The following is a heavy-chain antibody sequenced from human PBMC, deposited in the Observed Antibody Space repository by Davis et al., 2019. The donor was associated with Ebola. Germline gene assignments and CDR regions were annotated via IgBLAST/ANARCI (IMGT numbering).Heavy chain of an antibody. V-gene: IGHV4-4*07. J-gene: IGHJ2*01. Sequence: SETLSLTCTVSNYSFVSAHYWAWIRQPAGKGLEWIGHIYTRGTTNYNPSLNSRVTISVDTSKNQFSLNLSSVTAADTAVYYCARGRRPPNWHFDLWGRGTLVTVSS. CDR3: ARGRRPPNWHFDL. CDR2: IYTRGTT. CDR1: NYSFVSAHY.